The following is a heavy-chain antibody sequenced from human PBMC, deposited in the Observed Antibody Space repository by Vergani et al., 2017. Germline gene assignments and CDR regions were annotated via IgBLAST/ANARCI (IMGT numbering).Heavy chain of an antibody. V-gene: IGHV5-51*01. J-gene: IGHJ6*02. Sequence: EVQLVQSGAEVKQPGESLKISCKGSGYSFTSYLIGWVRQMPGKGLEWMGIIYPGDSGTRYSPSFQGQVTISADKSISTAYLQWSSLKASDTAMYYCARDHVLWFGEPLGGMDVWGQGTTVTVSS. CDR3: ARDHVLWFGEPLGGMDV. D-gene: IGHD3-10*01. CDR2: IYPGDSGT. CDR1: GYSFTSYL.